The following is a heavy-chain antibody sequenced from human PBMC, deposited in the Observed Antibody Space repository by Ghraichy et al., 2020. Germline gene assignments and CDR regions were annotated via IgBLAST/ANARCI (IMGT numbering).Heavy chain of an antibody. V-gene: IGHV3-7*01. J-gene: IGHJ6*02. CDR2: IKQDGSEK. D-gene: IGHD4-17*01. CDR3: ARDNGDYGYYYYYYGMDV. Sequence: GGSLRLSCAASGFTFSSYWMSWVRQAPGKGLEWVANIKQDGSEKYYVDSVKGRFTISRDNAKNSLYLQMNSLRAEDTAVYYCARDNGDYGYYYYYYGMDVWGQGTTVTVSS. CDR1: GFTFSSYW.